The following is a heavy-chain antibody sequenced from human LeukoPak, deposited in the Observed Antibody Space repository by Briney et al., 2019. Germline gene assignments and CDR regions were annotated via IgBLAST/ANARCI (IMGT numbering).Heavy chain of an antibody. D-gene: IGHD6-13*01. Sequence: KPSETLSLTCTVSGGSISSYYWSWLRQPAEKGLEWIGRIYSSGGTDYNPSLKSRVTISVDTSKNQFSLKLTSVTAADTAVYYCARGVAAASERALDIWGQGTMVTVSS. CDR1: GGSISSYY. J-gene: IGHJ3*02. CDR3: ARGVAAASERALDI. V-gene: IGHV4-4*07. CDR2: IYSSGGT.